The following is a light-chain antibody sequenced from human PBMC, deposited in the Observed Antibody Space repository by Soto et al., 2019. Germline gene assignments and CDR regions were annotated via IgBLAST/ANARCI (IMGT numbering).Light chain of an antibody. CDR2: GAS. J-gene: IGKJ5*01. Sequence: EVVLTQSPGTLSLSPGERATVSCRASQSVSSSYLAWYQQKPGQAPRLLIYGASSRATGIPDRFSGSGSGTDFTLTISRLEPEDFAVYYCQQYGSSPRITFGQGTRLQNK. CDR3: QQYGSSPRIT. V-gene: IGKV3-20*01. CDR1: QSVSSSY.